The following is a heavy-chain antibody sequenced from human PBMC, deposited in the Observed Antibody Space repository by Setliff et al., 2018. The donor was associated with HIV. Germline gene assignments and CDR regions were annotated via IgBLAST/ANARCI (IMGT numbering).Heavy chain of an antibody. D-gene: IGHD5-18*01. CDR2: IYKAGKT. CDR3: AKGGYGGAYYAAGY. CDR1: GFTFSTYG. V-gene: IGHV3-NL1*01. J-gene: IGHJ4*02. Sequence: PGGSLRLSCAASGFTFSTYGMQWVRQAPGKGLEWVTLIYKAGKTYYADFVKGRFTIARDDTKNTVSLQMTNLEPGDTAMYYCAKGGYGGAYYAAGYWGQGTKVTVSS.